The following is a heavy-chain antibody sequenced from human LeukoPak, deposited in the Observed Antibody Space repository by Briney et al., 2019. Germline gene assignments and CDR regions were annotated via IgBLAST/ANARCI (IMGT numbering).Heavy chain of an antibody. Sequence: GGSLRLSCAASGFTFSSYGMSWVRQAPGRGVEWVSGISGSGGSTFYADSGKGRFTISRDNSQNPLLLQINLLAADDPAVYYCAKRDMGAAAGTDWGQGTLVTVSS. V-gene: IGHV3-23*01. D-gene: IGHD6-13*01. CDR1: GFTFSSYG. J-gene: IGHJ4*02. CDR3: AKRDMGAAAGTD. CDR2: ISGSGGST.